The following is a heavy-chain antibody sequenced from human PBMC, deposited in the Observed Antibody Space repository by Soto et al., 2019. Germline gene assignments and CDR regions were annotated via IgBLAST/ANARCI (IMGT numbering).Heavy chain of an antibody. J-gene: IGHJ6*03. CDR3: AASVHYDFWSGYYRGYYYYYMDV. V-gene: IGHV1-58*02. CDR1: GFTFTSSA. D-gene: IGHD3-3*01. Sequence: SVKVSCKASGFTFTSSAMQWVRQARGQRLEWIGWIVVGSGNTNYAQKFQERVTITRDMSTSTAYMELSSLRSEDTAVYYCAASVHYDFWSGYYRGYYYYYMDVWGKGTTVTVSS. CDR2: IVVGSGNT.